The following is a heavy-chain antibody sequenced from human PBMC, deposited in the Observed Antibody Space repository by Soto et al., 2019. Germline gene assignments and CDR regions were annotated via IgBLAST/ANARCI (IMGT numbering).Heavy chain of an antibody. J-gene: IGHJ5*02. CDR1: GGSISSYY. V-gene: IGHV4-59*08. CDR3: ARYIVVVPAAIPTRWFDP. CDR2: IYYSGST. Sequence: SSETLSLTCTVSGGSISSYYWSWIRQPPGKGLEWIGYIYYSGSTNYNPSLKSRVTISVDTSKNQFSLKLSSVTAADTAVYYCARYIVVVPAAIPTRWFDPWGQGTLVTVSS. D-gene: IGHD2-2*01.